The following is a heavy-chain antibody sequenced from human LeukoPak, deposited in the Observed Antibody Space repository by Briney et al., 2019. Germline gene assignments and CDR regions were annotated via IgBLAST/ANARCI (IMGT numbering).Heavy chain of an antibody. Sequence: PGRSLRLSCAASGFTFSSYGMHGVRQAPGKGREGVVVIWYEGSNKYYADSVKGRVTISRDNSKNTQYLQMNSLRAEDTAVYYCAKDLDCSSTSCYGAFDIWGQGTMVTVSS. CDR2: IWYEGSNK. D-gene: IGHD2-2*01. CDR1: GFTFSSYG. V-gene: IGHV3-33*06. CDR3: AKDLDCSSTSCYGAFDI. J-gene: IGHJ3*02.